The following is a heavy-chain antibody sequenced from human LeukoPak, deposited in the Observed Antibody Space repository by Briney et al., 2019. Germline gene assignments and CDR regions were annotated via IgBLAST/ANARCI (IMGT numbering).Heavy chain of an antibody. J-gene: IGHJ4*02. CDR2: IRHDGSNK. V-gene: IGHV3-30*02. CDR1: GFTFSSYG. D-gene: IGHD3-10*01. Sequence: GGSLRLSCAASGFTFSSYGMHWVRQAPGKGLEWVAFIRHDGSNKYYADSVKGRFTISRDNSKNTLYLQMNSLRAEDTAVYYCAKDYNRAYYYGSGFDYWGQGTLVTVSS. CDR3: AKDYNRAYYYGSGFDY.